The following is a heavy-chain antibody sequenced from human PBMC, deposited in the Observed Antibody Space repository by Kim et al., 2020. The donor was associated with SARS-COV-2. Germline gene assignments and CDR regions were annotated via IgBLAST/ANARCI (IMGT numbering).Heavy chain of an antibody. CDR3: ASLRITMIVGITDY. CDR2: ISSSSSYI. V-gene: IGHV3-21*01. Sequence: GWSLRLSCAASGFTFSSYSMNWVRQAPGKGLEWVSSISSSSSYIYYADSVKGRFTISRDNAKNSLYLQMNSLRAEDTAVYYCASLRITMIVGITDYWGQGTLVTVSS. J-gene: IGHJ4*02. CDR1: GFTFSSYS. D-gene: IGHD3-22*01.